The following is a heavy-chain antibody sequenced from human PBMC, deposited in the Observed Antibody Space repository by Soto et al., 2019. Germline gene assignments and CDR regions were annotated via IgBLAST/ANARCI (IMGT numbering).Heavy chain of an antibody. J-gene: IGHJ4*02. CDR3: ARDGMTTGDT. D-gene: IGHD2-21*02. V-gene: IGHV4-4*07. Sequence: SETLSLTCIVSGVSVRSYTWSWVRQPANKGLEWIGRVFSSVSATYNPSLKSRVSISMXXXXXXIXLXLXXXTAAXAGVYFCARDGMTTGDTWGPGTLVTVSS. CDR1: GVSVRSYT. CDR2: VFSSVSA.